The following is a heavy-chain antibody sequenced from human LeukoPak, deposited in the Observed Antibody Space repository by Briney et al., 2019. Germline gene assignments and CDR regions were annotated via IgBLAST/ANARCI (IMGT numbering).Heavy chain of an antibody. CDR1: GFTFSSYW. J-gene: IGHJ4*02. D-gene: IGHD1-7*01. CDR2: INSDGSST. Sequence: GGSLRLSCAASGFTFSSYWMHWVRQAPGKGLVWVSRINSDGSSTSYADSVKGRFTISRDNAKNTPYLQMNSLRAEDTAVYYCANLDWNYGDDYWGQGTLVTVSS. CDR3: ANLDWNYGDDY. V-gene: IGHV3-74*01.